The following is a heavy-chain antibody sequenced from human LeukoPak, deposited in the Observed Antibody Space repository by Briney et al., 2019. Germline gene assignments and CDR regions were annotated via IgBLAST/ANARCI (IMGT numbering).Heavy chain of an antibody. D-gene: IGHD2-15*01. Sequence: SETLSLTCAVYGGSFSGYYWSWIRQPPGKGLEWIGEINHSGSTNYNPALKSRVTISVDTSKNQFSLKLSSVTAADTAVYYCARGRTRYCSGGSCYLWFDPGAREPWSPSPQ. J-gene: IGHJ5*02. CDR2: INHSGST. CDR1: GGSFSGYY. CDR3: ARGRTRYCSGGSCYLWFDP. V-gene: IGHV4-34*01.